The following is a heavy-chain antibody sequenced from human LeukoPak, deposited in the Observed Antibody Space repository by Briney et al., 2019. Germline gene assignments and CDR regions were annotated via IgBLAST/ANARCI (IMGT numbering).Heavy chain of an antibody. V-gene: IGHV1-24*01. D-gene: IGHD4-17*01. Sequence: ASVKVACKVSGDTLTELSMHWVRQAPGRGLEWMGGFDPEDGETIYAQKFQGRVTMTEDTSTDTAYMELSSLRSEDTAVYYCATSSGDDYGDYIFDYWGQGTLVTVSS. CDR3: ATSSGDDYGDYIFDY. CDR2: FDPEDGET. CDR1: GDTLTELS. J-gene: IGHJ4*02.